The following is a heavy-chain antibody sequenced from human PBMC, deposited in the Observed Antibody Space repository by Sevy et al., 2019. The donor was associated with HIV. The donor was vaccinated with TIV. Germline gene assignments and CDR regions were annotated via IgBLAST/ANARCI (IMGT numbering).Heavy chain of an antibody. CDR3: TRVEGAADWGMDV. CDR2: IRSKAYGGTT. D-gene: IGHD1-26*01. CDR1: GFTFDDYT. J-gene: IGHJ6*02. Sequence: GGSLRLSCRASGFTFDDYTMSWVRQAPGKGLEWVVFIRSKAYGGTTEYAASVKGRFTISRDESKSIAYLQMNSLKTEDTAVYYCTRVEGAADWGMDVWGQGTTVTVSS. V-gene: IGHV3-49*04.